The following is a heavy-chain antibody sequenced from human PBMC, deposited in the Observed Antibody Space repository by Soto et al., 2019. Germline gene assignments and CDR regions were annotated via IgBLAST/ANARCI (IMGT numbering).Heavy chain of an antibody. D-gene: IGHD2-15*01. Sequence: SETLSLTCTVSGGSISSYYWSWIRQPPGKGLEWIGYIYYSGSTNYNPSLKSRVTISVDTSKNQFSLKLSSVTAADTAVYYCARHGYCSGGSCPHYFDYWGQGTLVTVS. CDR2: IYYSGST. J-gene: IGHJ4*02. CDR3: ARHGYCSGGSCPHYFDY. V-gene: IGHV4-59*08. CDR1: GGSISSYY.